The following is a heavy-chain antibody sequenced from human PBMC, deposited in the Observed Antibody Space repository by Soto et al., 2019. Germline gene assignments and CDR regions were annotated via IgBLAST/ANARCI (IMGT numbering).Heavy chain of an antibody. CDR2: IHHSAST. D-gene: IGHD2-15*01. CDR3: ATYLNCSAGTCYSGFDY. CDR1: GGSFSGYY. V-gene: IGHV4-34*01. J-gene: IGHJ4*02. Sequence: SETLSLTCAVYGGSFSGYYWSWIRQPPGKGLEWIGEIHHSASTNYNPSLKSRVTISVYTSKNQFSLKMSSVTAADTAVYYCATYLNCSAGTCYSGFDYWGQGTLVTVSS.